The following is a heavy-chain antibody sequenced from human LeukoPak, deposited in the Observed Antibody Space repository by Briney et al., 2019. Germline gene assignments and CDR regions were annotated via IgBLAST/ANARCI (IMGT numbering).Heavy chain of an antibody. Sequence: GGSLRLSCAASGFTFSSYGMSWVRQAPGKGLEWVSAISGSGGSTYYADSVKGRFTISRDNSKNTLYLQMNSLRTEDTAVYYCARGDKQLVFNRNKGGFDPWGQGTLVTISS. J-gene: IGHJ5*02. CDR2: ISGSGGST. D-gene: IGHD6-13*01. CDR3: ARGDKQLVFNRNKGGFDP. CDR1: GFTFSSYG. V-gene: IGHV3-23*01.